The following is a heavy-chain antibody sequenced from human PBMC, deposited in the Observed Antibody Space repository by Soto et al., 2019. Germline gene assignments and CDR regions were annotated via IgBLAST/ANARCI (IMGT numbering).Heavy chain of an antibody. D-gene: IGHD3-3*01. CDR3: ARGGGYDFRSSQAPPIDV. CDR2: LYYTGST. J-gene: IGHJ6*02. V-gene: IGHV4-59*01. Sequence: SETLSLTCNVSGGSISDVYWSWIRQSPGKRLEWIGYLYYTGSTNYNPALKSRVTISLDTSKTRFSLKLGSVTAADTAVYYCARGGGYDFRSSQAPPIDVWGQGTTVTVSS. CDR1: GGSISDVY.